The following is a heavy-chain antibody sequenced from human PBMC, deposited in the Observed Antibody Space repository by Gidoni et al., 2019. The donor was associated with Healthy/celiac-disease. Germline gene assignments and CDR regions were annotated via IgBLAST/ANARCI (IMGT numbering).Heavy chain of an antibody. CDR2: INHSGST. V-gene: IGHV4-34*01. D-gene: IGHD6-6*01. CDR3: ARGPYSSSSHFFDY. Sequence: QVQLQQWGAGLLKPSETLSPTCAVYGGSFSGYYWNWIRQPPGKGLEWIGEINHSGSTNYNPSLKSRVTISLDTSKNQFSLKLNSVTAADTAVYFCARGPYSSSSHFFDYWGQGSLVTVSP. J-gene: IGHJ4*02. CDR1: GGSFSGYY.